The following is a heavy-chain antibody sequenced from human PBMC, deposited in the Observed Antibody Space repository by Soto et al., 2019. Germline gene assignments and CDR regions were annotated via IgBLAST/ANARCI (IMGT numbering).Heavy chain of an antibody. V-gene: IGHV1-46*03. CDR2: INPSGGST. Sequence: ASVKVSCKASGYTFTSYYMHWVRQAPGQGLEWMGIINPSGGSTSYAQKFQGRVTMTRDTSTSTVYMELSSLRSEDTAVYYCARDRVTIFGVVIYGPPKTWFDPWGQGTLVPVS. CDR3: ARDRVTIFGVVIYGPPKTWFDP. J-gene: IGHJ5*02. CDR1: GYTFTSYY. D-gene: IGHD3-3*01.